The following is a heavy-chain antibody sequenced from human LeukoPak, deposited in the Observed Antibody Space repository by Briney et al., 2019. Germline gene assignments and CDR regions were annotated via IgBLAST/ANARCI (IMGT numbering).Heavy chain of an antibody. Sequence: PGGSLRLSCAASGFTFGDSAMHWVRQVPGKGLEWVSGISWNSVTTEYADSAKGRFTISRDNAKNSLYLEINSLRVEDTALYFCVGGAWGSYYHFDYWGQGTLVTVSS. J-gene: IGHJ4*02. CDR1: GFTFGDSA. D-gene: IGHD3-10*01. CDR3: VGGAWGSYYHFDY. V-gene: IGHV3-9*01. CDR2: ISWNSVTT.